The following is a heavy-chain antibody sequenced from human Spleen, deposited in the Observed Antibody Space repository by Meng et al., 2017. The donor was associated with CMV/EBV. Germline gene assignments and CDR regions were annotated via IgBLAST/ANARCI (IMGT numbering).Heavy chain of an antibody. CDR2: ISPTGSTK. D-gene: IGHD3-16*01. CDR3: ARDGASTLGD. CDR1: GFTFSNYE. Sequence: GESLKISCAASGFTFSNYEMNWVRQAPGKGLEWVSYISPTGSTKYYADSVKGRFTISRDNAESSLSLQMKSLRGEDTAVYYCARDGASTLGDWGQGTLVTVSS. J-gene: IGHJ4*02. V-gene: IGHV3-48*03.